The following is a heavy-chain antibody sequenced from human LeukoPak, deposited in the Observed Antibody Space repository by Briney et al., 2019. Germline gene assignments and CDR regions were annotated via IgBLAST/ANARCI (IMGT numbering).Heavy chain of an antibody. J-gene: IGHJ4*02. V-gene: IGHV3-48*03. CDR3: ARDRQGSSGYYGGGGDY. CDR1: GFTFSSYE. D-gene: IGHD3-22*01. Sequence: GGSLRLSCAASGFTFSSYEMNWVRQAPGKGLEWGSYISSSGRTKYYADSVKGRFTISRDNAKNSLYLQMNSLRAEDTAIYYCARDRQGSSGYYGGGGDYWGQGTLVTVSS. CDR2: ISSSGRTK.